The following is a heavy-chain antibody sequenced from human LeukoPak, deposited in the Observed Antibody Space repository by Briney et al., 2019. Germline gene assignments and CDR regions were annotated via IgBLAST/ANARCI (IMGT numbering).Heavy chain of an antibody. D-gene: IGHD7-27*01. CDR3: ARHFNMGTSAFDY. V-gene: IGHV4-59*08. CDR1: GGSFSGYY. CDR2: IYYSGYT. Sequence: SETLSLTCAVYGGSFSGYYWSWIRQPPGKGLERIGYIYYSGYTNYNPSLKSRVTISVDTSKNQFSLRLSSVTAADTAVYYCARHFNMGTSAFDYWGQGTLVTVSS. J-gene: IGHJ4*02.